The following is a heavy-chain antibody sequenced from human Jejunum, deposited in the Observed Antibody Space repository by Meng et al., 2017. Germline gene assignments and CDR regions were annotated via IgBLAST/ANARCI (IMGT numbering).Heavy chain of an antibody. Sequence: SETLSLTCTVSGGSLNSGNYYWSWIRQPAGKGLEWIGRIYSTGSTNYNPSLKSRVTMSVDTSKNQFSLKLSSVTAADTAVYYCASEGVVRFDYWGQGTLGTVSS. V-gene: IGHV4-61*02. CDR2: IYSTGST. CDR3: ASEGVVRFDY. CDR1: GGSLNSGNYY. J-gene: IGHJ4*02. D-gene: IGHD2-15*01.